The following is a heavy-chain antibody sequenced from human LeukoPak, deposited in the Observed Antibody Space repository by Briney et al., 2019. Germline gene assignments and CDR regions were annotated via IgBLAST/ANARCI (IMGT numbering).Heavy chain of an antibody. CDR3: ARGRHYDSSGYYYRTYYFDY. D-gene: IGHD3-22*01. CDR2: IYYSGST. Sequence: SETLSLTCTVSGGSISSYYWSWIRQPPGKGLEWIGYIYYSGSTYYNPSLKSRVTISVDTSKNQFSLKLSSVTAADTAVYYCARGRHYDSSGYYYRTYYFDYWGQGTLVTVSS. V-gene: IGHV4-59*12. J-gene: IGHJ4*02. CDR1: GGSISSYY.